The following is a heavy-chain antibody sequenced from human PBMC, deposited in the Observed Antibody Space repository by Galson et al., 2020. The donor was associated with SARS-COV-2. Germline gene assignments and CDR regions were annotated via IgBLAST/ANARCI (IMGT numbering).Heavy chain of an antibody. J-gene: IGHJ5*02. CDR1: GYTLTNYY. CDR2: INPNNGGT. D-gene: IGHD2-2*01. V-gene: IGHV1-2*02. CDR3: ARGLVTGATGRFDP. Sequence: ASAKVTCKASGYTLTNYYMHWVRQAPGQGLEWMGWINPNNGGTKYAQKFQARVTMTRDTSTNTAYMELDSMTSDDTALSFCARGLVTGATGRFDPWGQGTLVTVPS.